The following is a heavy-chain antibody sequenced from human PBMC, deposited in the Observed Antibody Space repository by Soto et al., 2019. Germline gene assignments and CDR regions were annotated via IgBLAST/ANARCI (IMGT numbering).Heavy chain of an antibody. D-gene: IGHD2-15*01. CDR2: MNPNSVET. CDR1: GYTFTEYD. CDR3: ARVAVAARPRWYNWFDP. J-gene: IGHJ5*02. Sequence: QEQLVQSGAEVKKPGASVKVSCKTSGYTFTEYDINWVRQATGHGLEWIGWMNPNSVETGYAQKFQGRVTMTRSASLSTAYLELSSLRSEDTAVYYCARVAVAARPRWYNWFDPWGQGTLVTVSS. V-gene: IGHV1-8*01.